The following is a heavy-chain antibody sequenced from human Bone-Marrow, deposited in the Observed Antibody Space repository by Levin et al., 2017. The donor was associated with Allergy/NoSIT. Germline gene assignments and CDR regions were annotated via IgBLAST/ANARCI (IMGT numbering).Heavy chain of an antibody. Sequence: LPGGSLRLSCAASGFTFSSYGMHWVRQAPGKGLEWVAVISYDGSNKYYADSVKGRFTISRDNSKNTLYLQMNSLRAEDTAVYYCAKDQRARGIVGAPPDYWGQGTLVTVSS. CDR2: ISYDGSNK. CDR3: AKDQRARGIVGAPPDY. D-gene: IGHD1-26*01. J-gene: IGHJ4*02. V-gene: IGHV3-30*18. CDR1: GFTFSSYG.